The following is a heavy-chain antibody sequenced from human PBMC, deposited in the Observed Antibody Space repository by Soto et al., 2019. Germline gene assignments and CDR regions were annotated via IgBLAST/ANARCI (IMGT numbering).Heavy chain of an antibody. CDR1: GGPISSYY. V-gene: IGHV4-59*01. Sequence: QVQLQESGPGLVKPSETLSLHCTVSGGPISSYYWSWIRQSPGKGLEWIGYIYYSGSTNYNPSLKVPVTISVDTSKDLFPLELSSVTAADTAVDYCSRGNSCGPPRLDYWGQGTLVTVSS. CDR2: IYYSGST. J-gene: IGHJ4*02. D-gene: IGHD3-10*01. CDR3: SRGNSCGPPRLDY.